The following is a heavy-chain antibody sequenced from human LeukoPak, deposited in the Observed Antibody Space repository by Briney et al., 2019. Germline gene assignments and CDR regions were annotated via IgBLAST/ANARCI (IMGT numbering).Heavy chain of an antibody. D-gene: IGHD6-6*01. CDR3: ATPYSSSSVAPMDV. Sequence: SSVNVSCKASVGTFSSYAISWVGQAPGPGREWMGGIIPIFCTANYAQKFQGRVTITTDESMSTAYMELSSLRSEDTAVYYCATPYSSSSVAPMDVWGKGTTVTVSS. J-gene: IGHJ6*03. V-gene: IGHV1-69*05. CDR2: IIPIFCTA. CDR1: VGTFSSYA.